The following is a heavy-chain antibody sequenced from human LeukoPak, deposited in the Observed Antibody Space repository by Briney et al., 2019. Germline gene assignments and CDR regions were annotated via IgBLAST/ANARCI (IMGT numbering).Heavy chain of an antibody. Sequence: GGSLRLSCAVSGITLSNYGMSWVRQGPGKGLEWVAGISDSGGSTKYADSVKGRFTIARDNRKNTLYLQMNSLRAEDTAVYFCAKRGVVIRVILVGFHKEAYYFESWGQGALVTVSS. V-gene: IGHV3-23*01. CDR3: AKRGVVIRVILVGFHKEAYYFES. J-gene: IGHJ4*02. D-gene: IGHD3/OR15-3a*01. CDR1: GITLSNYG. CDR2: ISDSGGST.